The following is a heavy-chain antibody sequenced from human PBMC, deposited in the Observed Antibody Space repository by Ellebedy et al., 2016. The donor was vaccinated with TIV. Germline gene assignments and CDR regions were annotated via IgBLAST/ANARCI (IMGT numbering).Heavy chain of an antibody. V-gene: IGHV1-18*04. CDR2: ISGDNGYT. Sequence: AASVKVSCKASGYIFTIYGVSWVRQAPGQGLEWMGWISGDNGYTNYARKFQGRVTMTTDPSTTTVYMELRILRSDDTAVYYCARVGEGDYSGYVEYWGQGTPVTVSS. CDR3: ARVGEGDYSGYVEY. D-gene: IGHD4-17*01. J-gene: IGHJ4*02. CDR1: GYIFTIYG.